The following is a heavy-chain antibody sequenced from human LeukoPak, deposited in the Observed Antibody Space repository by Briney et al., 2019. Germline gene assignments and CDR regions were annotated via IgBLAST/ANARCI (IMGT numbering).Heavy chain of an antibody. CDR3: ARGPTPYYFDY. Sequence: SETLSLTCTVSSGSISTSNYYWGWVRQPPGKALEWIGNIFYSGSTYYSPSLKSRVTISLDTSRNQFSLKLNSVTAADTAVYYCARGPTPYYFDYWGQGTLVTVSS. CDR1: SGSISTSNYY. V-gene: IGHV4-39*07. D-gene: IGHD2-15*01. J-gene: IGHJ4*02. CDR2: IFYSGST.